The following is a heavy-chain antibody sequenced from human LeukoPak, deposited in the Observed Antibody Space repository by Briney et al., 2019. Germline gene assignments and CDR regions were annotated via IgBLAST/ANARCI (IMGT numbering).Heavy chain of an antibody. Sequence: GGSLRLSCAASGFTFSTYGMSWVRQAPGKGLVWVGRIKSKSDGGTTDYAAPVKGRFTISRDDSKNTLYLQMNSLKMEDTALYYCATGGHYFGSWGQGTLVTVSS. CDR3: ATGGHYFGS. D-gene: IGHD3-9*01. CDR2: IKSKSDGGTT. CDR1: GFTFSTYG. V-gene: IGHV3-15*01. J-gene: IGHJ5*02.